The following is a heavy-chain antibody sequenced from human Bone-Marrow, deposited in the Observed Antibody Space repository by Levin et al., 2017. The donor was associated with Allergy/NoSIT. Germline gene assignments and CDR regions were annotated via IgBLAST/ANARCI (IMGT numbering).Heavy chain of an antibody. J-gene: IGHJ4*02. V-gene: IGHV4-34*01. D-gene: IGHD5-18*01. CDR2: ISHSGST. CDR3: ARSRGFSYGFSLDY. CDR1: GGSLRSSY. Sequence: SETLSLTCEISGGSLRSSYWTWVRQAPGKGLEWLGEISHSGSTHYNPSINTRVTISIETSERQFSLELTSVTAADTAVYYCARSRGFSYGFSLDYWGQGTLVTVSS.